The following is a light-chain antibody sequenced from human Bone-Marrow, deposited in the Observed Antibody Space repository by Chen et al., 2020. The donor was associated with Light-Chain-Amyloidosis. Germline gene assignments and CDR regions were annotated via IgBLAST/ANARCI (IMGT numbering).Light chain of an antibody. Sequence: EIVLTQSPATLSLSPGERATPSCRASQSVATFLAWYQHKPGQAPRLLIYDASSRATGIPDRFSGSGSGTDFTLTISSLEPEDFAVYYCQQRSNWPLLTFGPGTKVDIK. CDR3: QQRSNWPLLT. J-gene: IGKJ3*01. CDR1: QSVATF. V-gene: IGKV3-11*01. CDR2: DAS.